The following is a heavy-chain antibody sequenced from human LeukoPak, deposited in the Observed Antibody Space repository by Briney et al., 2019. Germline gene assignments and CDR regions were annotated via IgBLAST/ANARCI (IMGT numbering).Heavy chain of an antibody. CDR2: INPNSGGT. D-gene: IGHD3-3*01. V-gene: IGHV1-2*02. CDR3: ARGRSQYDFWSDYSNWDY. CDR1: GYTSTGYY. Sequence: ASVKVSCTASGYTSTGYYMQWVRQAPGQGLEWMGWINPNSGGTNYAQKFQGRVTMTRDTSISTAYMELSRLRSDDTAVYYCARGRSQYDFWSDYSNWDYWGQGTLVTVSS. J-gene: IGHJ4*02.